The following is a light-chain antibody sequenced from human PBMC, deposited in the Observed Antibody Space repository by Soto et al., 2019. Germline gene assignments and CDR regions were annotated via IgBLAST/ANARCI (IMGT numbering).Light chain of an antibody. CDR2: EVN. Sequence: QSALTQPPSASGSHGQSVAISCTGTSSDVGGYNYVSWYQQHPGKAPKRMFYEVNKRPSGVPDRFAGSKSGNTASLTVSGLQAEDEADYYCSSYAGSDDLKFGGGTKLTVL. V-gene: IGLV2-8*01. CDR3: SSYAGSDDLK. CDR1: SSDVGGYNY. J-gene: IGLJ3*02.